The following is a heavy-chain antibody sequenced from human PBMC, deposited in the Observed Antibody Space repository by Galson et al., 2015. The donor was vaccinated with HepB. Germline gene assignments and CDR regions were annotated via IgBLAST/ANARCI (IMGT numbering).Heavy chain of an antibody. CDR1: GFTFSSYG. Sequence: SLRLSCAASGFTFSSYGMHWVRQAPGKGLEWVAFIRYDGSNKYYADSVKGRFTISRDNSKNTLYLQMNSLRAEETAVYYCAKGSRGGSLSGRTLDYWGQGTLVTVSS. J-gene: IGHJ4*02. D-gene: IGHD1-26*01. V-gene: IGHV3-30*02. CDR3: AKGSRGGSLSGRTLDY. CDR2: IRYDGSNK.